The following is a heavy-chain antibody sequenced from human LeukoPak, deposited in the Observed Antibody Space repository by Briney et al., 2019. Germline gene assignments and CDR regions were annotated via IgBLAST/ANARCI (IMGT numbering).Heavy chain of an antibody. V-gene: IGHV4-39*01. CDR3: ATYNSALGCLDP. D-gene: IGHD6-19*01. J-gene: IGHJ5*02. CDR2: IYYSGNT. CDR1: GGSTSSSDYY. Sequence: SETLSLTCTVFGGSTSSSDYYWGWIRQPPGKGLEWIGSIYYSGNTHYNPSLKSRVTISVDASKNQFSLRLTYVTATDTAIYYCATYNSALGCLDPWGQGTLVTVSS.